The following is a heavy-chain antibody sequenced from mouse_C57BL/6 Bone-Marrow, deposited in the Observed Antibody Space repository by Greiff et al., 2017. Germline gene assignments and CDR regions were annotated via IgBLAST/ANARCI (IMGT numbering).Heavy chain of an antibody. D-gene: IGHD1-1*01. CDR1: GYTFTSYW. Sequence: VQLQQPGAELVKPGASVKLSCKASGYTFTSYWMQWVNQRPEQGLEWIGTIDPSDSYTNYNQKFKGKATLTVDTSSSTAYMQLSSLTSEDSAVYYCARGGITTVVGNFDYWGQGTTLTVSS. CDR2: IDPSDSYT. J-gene: IGHJ2*01. V-gene: IGHV1-50*01. CDR3: ARGGITTVVGNFDY.